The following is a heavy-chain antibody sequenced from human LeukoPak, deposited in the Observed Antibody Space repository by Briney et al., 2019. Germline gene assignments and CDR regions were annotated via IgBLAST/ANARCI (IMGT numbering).Heavy chain of an antibody. CDR2: ISSSSSTI. CDR3: ARDRYCSGGSCYSYAFDI. CDR1: GFTFSSYS. J-gene: IGHJ3*02. Sequence: GGSLRLSCAASGFTFSSYSMNWVRQAPGKGLEWVSYISSSSSTIYYADSVKGRFTISGDNAKNSLYLQMNSLRAEDTAVYYCARDRYCSGGSCYSYAFDIWGQGTMVTVSS. D-gene: IGHD2-15*01. V-gene: IGHV3-48*01.